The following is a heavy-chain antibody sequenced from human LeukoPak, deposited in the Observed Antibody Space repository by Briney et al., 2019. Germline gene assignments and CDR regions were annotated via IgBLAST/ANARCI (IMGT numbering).Heavy chain of an antibody. Sequence: SETLSLTCAVYGGSFSGYYWSWIRQPPGKGLEWIGEINHSGSTNYNPSLKSRVTISVDTSKNQFSLKLSSVTAADTAVYYCARGSSGCSGSSCYSAVGDYWGQGTLVTVSS. D-gene: IGHD2-15*01. CDR1: GGSFSGYY. CDR2: INHSGST. CDR3: ARGSSGCSGSSCYSAVGDY. J-gene: IGHJ4*02. V-gene: IGHV4-34*01.